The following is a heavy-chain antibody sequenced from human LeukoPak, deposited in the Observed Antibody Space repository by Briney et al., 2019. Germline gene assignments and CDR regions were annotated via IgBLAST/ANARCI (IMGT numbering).Heavy chain of an antibody. Sequence: GGSLRLSCAASGFTVSSNYMNWVRQAPGKGLEWVSVIYSGGSTYYADSVKGRFTISRDNAKNSLYLQMNSLRAEDTAVYSCARGADGVSSNSRGWFDPWGQGTLVTVSS. CDR1: GFTVSSNY. CDR2: IYSGGST. J-gene: IGHJ5*02. CDR3: ARGADGVSSNSRGWFDP. D-gene: IGHD2-15*01. V-gene: IGHV3-53*01.